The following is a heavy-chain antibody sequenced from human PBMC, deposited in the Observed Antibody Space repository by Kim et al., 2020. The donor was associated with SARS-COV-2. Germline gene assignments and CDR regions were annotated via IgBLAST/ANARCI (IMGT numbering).Heavy chain of an antibody. CDR3: AGRKHGYYYGMDV. J-gene: IGHJ6*02. D-gene: IGHD2-21*01. V-gene: IGHV4-34*01. Sequence: NPTHKSRVTRSVDTAKNQVSLKRSSVTAADTAVYYCAGRKHGYYYGMDVWGQGTTVTVSS.